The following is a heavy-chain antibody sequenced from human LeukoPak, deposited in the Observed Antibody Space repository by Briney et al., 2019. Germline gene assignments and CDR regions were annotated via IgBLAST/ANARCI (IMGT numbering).Heavy chain of an antibody. CDR3: ARGADSSGYYSIFYFDY. J-gene: IGHJ4*01. CDR1: GGSISSYY. V-gene: IGHV4-59*01. CDR2: IYYSGST. Sequence: SETLSLTCTVSGGSISSYYWNWIRQPPGKGLEWIGYIYYSGSTNYNPSLKSRVTISVDTSKNQFSLKLSSVTAADTAVYYCARGADSSGYYSIFYFDYWGQEPWSPSP. D-gene: IGHD3-22*01.